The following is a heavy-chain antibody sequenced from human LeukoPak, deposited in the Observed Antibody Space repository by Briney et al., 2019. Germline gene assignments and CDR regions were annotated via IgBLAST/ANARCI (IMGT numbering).Heavy chain of an antibody. V-gene: IGHV3-15*01. Sequence: GGSLRLSCAASGFTVSSNYMSWVRQAPGKGLEWVGRLKSKGSGGTTDYSAPVKGRFTISRDDSEKTLYLQMNSLKIEDTAVYFCAWELDASFGRRLENWGQGTLVTVAS. J-gene: IGHJ4*02. CDR1: GFTVSSNY. D-gene: IGHD3-10*01. CDR2: LKSKGSGGTT. CDR3: AWELDASFGRRLEN.